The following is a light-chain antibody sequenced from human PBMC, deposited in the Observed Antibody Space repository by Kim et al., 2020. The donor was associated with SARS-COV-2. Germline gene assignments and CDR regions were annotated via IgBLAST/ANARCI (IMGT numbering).Light chain of an antibody. V-gene: IGKV1-16*02. CDR2: AAS. J-gene: IGKJ5*01. CDR1: QDIKNN. Sequence: ASVGDRVTMTCRASQDIKNNLVWFQQKPRKAPRSLLYAASSLQSGVPSKFSGSGSGTDFTLTISSLQPEDFATYYCQQYQSYPVTFGQGTRLEIK. CDR3: QQYQSYPVT.